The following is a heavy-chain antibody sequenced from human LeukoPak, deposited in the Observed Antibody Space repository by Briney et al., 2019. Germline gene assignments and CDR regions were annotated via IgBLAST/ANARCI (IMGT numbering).Heavy chain of an antibody. CDR3: ANGISGFRMDFDY. CDR2: ISGCGGST. J-gene: IGHJ4*02. V-gene: IGHV3-23*01. CDR1: GFPFSSYF. Sequence: GGSVPPLRGLSGFPFSSYFMIWVRQAPGKGLEWVSSISGCGGSTYYADSVKGRFTISRDNSKNTLYLQMNSLRADDTAVYYCANGISGFRMDFDYWGKGTLVTVSS. D-gene: IGHD5-12*01.